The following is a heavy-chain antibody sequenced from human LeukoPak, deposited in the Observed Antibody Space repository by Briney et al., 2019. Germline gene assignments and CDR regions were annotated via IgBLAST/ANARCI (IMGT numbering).Heavy chain of an antibody. CDR2: IYHSGST. CDR3: ARANCSSTSCYPYYYYGMDV. D-gene: IGHD2-2*01. J-gene: IGHJ6*02. Sequence: SQTLSLTCAVSGGSISSGGYSWSWIRQPPGKGLEWIGYIYHSGSTYYNPSLKSRVTTSVDRSKNQFSLKLSSVTAADTAVYYCARANCSSTSCYPYYYYGMDVWGQGTTVTVSS. V-gene: IGHV4-30-2*01. CDR1: GGSISSGGYS.